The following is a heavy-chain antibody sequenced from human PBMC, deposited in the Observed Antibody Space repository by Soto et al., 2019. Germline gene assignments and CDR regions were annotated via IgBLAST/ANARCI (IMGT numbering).Heavy chain of an antibody. CDR1: GDSVSSNSVA. Sequence: QVQLQQSGPGLVKPSQTLSLTCIISGDSVSSNSVAWNWIRQSPSRGLEWLGRTYYQSKWFYDYXAXVXXRISINLDTSKNQLSLQLSSVTPEDTAMYYCARGRDSAFDYWGQGTLVAVSS. D-gene: IGHD5-18*01. CDR3: ARGRDSAFDY. V-gene: IGHV6-1*01. J-gene: IGHJ4*02. CDR2: TYYQSKWFY.